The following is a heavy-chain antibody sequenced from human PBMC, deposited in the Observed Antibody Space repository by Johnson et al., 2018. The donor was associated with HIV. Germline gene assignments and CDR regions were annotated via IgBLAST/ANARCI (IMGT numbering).Heavy chain of an antibody. CDR2: IWFDGSSK. Sequence: QVQLVESVGGVVQPGRSLRLSCAASGFTFSTYGMHWVRQAPDKGLEWVAFIWFDGSSKYYADSVKGRFSISRDNSKNTLFLQMNSLRPEDTAVYYCAKVLSPRPWGDDAFDIWGQGTMVTVSS. D-gene: IGHD7-27*01. CDR3: AKVLSPRPWGDDAFDI. CDR1: GFTFSTYG. J-gene: IGHJ3*02. V-gene: IGHV3-33*06.